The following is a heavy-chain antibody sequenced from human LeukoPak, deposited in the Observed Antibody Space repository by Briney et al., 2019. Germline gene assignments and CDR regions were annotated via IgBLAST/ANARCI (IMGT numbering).Heavy chain of an antibody. CDR3: AKGLGYSSVFDY. D-gene: IGHD6-19*01. Sequence: GGSLRLSCAASGFTVSSNYMSWVRQAPGKGLEWVSAITGSGGSTYCADSVKGRFTISRDNSKNTLYLQMNSLRAEDTAVYYCAKGLGYSSVFDYWGQGALVTVSS. V-gene: IGHV3-23*01. CDR1: GFTVSSNY. CDR2: ITGSGGST. J-gene: IGHJ4*02.